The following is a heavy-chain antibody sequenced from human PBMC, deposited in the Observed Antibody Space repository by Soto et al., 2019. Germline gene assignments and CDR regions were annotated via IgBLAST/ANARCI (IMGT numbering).Heavy chain of an antibody. CDR1: GYTFTSYY. D-gene: IGHD3-10*01. Sequence: ASVKVSCKASGYTFTSYYMHWVRQAPGQGLEWMGIINPSGGSTSYAQKFQGRVTMTRDTSTSTVYMELSSLRSEDTAVYYCARGPFGSGSYYNAYYYYYMDVWGKGTTVTVSS. J-gene: IGHJ6*03. CDR2: INPSGGST. CDR3: ARGPFGSGSYYNAYYYYYMDV. V-gene: IGHV1-46*03.